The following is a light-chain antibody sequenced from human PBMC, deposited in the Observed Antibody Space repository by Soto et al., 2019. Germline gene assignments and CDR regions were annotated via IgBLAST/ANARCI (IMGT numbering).Light chain of an antibody. Sequence: DIQMTQSPSSLSASVGDRVTITCRASQSITNFLNWYQQKPGKAPKLLIYAASSLQSGVPSRFSGSGSGTDFTLTLSSLQPEDSATYYCQQNYSPPPITFGQGTRLEIK. CDR3: QQNYSPPPIT. J-gene: IGKJ5*01. V-gene: IGKV1-39*01. CDR1: QSITNF. CDR2: AAS.